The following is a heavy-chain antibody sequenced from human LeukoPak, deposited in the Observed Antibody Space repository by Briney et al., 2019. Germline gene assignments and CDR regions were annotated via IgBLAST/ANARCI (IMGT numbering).Heavy chain of an antibody. Sequence: PSETLSLTCTVSGGSISSYYWSWIRQPPGKGLEWIGYIYYSGSTYYNPSLKSRVTISVDTSKNQFSLKLSSVTAADTAVYYCARAYAWVHKTSYYYDSSGPQGGWFDPWGQGTLVTVSS. V-gene: IGHV4-59*12. CDR3: ARAYAWVHKTSYYYDSSGPQGGWFDP. D-gene: IGHD3-22*01. CDR1: GGSISSYY. CDR2: IYYSGST. J-gene: IGHJ5*02.